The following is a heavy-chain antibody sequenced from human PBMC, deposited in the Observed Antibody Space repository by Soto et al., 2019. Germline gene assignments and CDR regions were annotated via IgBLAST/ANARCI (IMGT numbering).Heavy chain of an antibody. CDR2: IKQDGSEK. J-gene: IGHJ4*02. CDR1: GFTFSSYW. CDR3: ARDLAPPPHPTQNVGANFDY. V-gene: IGHV3-7*01. D-gene: IGHD3-16*01. Sequence: GGSLRLSCAASGFTFSSYWMSWVRQAPGKGLEWVANIKQDGSEKYYVDSVKGRFTISRDNAKNSLYLQMNSLRAEDTAVYYCARDLAPPPHPTQNVGANFDYWGQGTLVTVSS.